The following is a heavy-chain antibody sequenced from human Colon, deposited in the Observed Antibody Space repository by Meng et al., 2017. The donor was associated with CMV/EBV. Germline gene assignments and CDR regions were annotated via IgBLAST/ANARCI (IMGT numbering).Heavy chain of an antibody. CDR2: IDLDGGI. J-gene: IGHJ4*02. D-gene: IGHD6-25*01. CDR3: ARGHSGDS. CDR1: GFIFSHYA. Sequence: GESLKISCAASGFIFSHYAMHWVRQAPGKGLEWVSVIDLDGGIHHADPAKGRFTISKDNSKNMFYLQMNSLKNEDTAVYYCARGHSGDSWGQGTLVTAPQ. V-gene: IGHV3-NL1*01.